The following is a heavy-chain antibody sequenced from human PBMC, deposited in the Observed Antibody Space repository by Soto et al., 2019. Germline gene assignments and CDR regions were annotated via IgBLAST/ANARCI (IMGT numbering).Heavy chain of an antibody. D-gene: IGHD2-15*01. CDR1: GGSISSGGYY. Sequence: QVQLQESGPGLMKPSQTLSLTCTVSGGSISSGGYYWSWIRQHPGKGLEWIGYIYYSGSTYYSPSLKSRVTISVDTSKNQFSLKLSSVTAADTAVYYCARMPVVSYYYYGMDVWGQGTTVTVSS. CDR3: ARMPVVSYYYYGMDV. CDR2: IYYSGST. J-gene: IGHJ6*02. V-gene: IGHV4-31*03.